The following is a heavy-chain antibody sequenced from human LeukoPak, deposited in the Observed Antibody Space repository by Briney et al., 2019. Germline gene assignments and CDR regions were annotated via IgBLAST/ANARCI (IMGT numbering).Heavy chain of an antibody. CDR1: GYTFTSYD. CDR2: MNPNSGNT. V-gene: IGHV1-8*01. Sequence: ASVKVSCKASGYTFTSYDINWVRQATGQGLEWMGWMNPNSGNTGYAQKFQGRVTMTRNTSISTAYMELSSLRFEDTAVYYCGRLPRRYCGGDCYQDAFDIWGQGTMVTVSS. CDR3: GRLPRRYCGGDCYQDAFDI. D-gene: IGHD2-21*02. J-gene: IGHJ3*02.